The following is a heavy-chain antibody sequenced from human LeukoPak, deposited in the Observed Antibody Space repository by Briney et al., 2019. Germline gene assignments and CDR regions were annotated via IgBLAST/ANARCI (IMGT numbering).Heavy chain of an antibody. V-gene: IGHV4-61*02. CDR2: FYTSGTP. CDR3: ARRSRNYYDYVWGSSFYYYYYYMDV. Sequence: SETLSLTCTVSGGSISRGSYHWNWIRQPAGKGLEWIGRFYTSGTPNYNPSLKSRVTISVDTSKNQFSQKLSSVTAADTAVYYCARRSRNYYDYVWGSSFYYYYYYMDVWGKGTTVTVSS. CDR1: GGSISRGSYH. D-gene: IGHD3-16*01. J-gene: IGHJ6*03.